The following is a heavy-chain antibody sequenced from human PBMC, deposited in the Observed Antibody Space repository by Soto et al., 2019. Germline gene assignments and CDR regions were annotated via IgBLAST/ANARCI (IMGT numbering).Heavy chain of an antibody. V-gene: IGHV4-4*07. D-gene: IGHD6-19*01. CDR2: IYSSGST. CDR1: GGSISSYY. Sequence: QVQLQESGPGLVKPSETLSLTCTVSGGSISSYYWSWIRQPAGKGLEWIGRIYSSGSTNYNPSLKSRVTMSVDTSKNQFSLKLSSVTAADTAVYYCARDELNKYRSGWSGPDAFDIWGQGTMVTVSS. CDR3: ARDELNKYRSGWSGPDAFDI. J-gene: IGHJ3*02.